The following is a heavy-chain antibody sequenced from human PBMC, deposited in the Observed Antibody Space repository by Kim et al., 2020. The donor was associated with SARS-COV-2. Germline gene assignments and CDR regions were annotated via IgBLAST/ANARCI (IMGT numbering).Heavy chain of an antibody. D-gene: IGHD3-10*01. J-gene: IGHJ4*02. CDR1: GASVRSGNHY. CDR2: IYYSGNT. CDR3: ARDGGRGDTAIDF. V-gene: IGHV4-61*01. Sequence: SETLSLTCTVSGASVRSGNHYWSWIRQPPGKGLEWIGCIYYSGNTKYNPSLKSRAIISVDTSKNQFSLRLSSVSAGDTAVYYGARDGGRGDTAIDFWGRG.